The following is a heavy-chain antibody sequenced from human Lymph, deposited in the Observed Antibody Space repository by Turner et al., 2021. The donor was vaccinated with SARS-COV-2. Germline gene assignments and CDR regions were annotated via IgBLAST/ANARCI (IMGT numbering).Heavy chain of an antibody. CDR1: RGSFSGYY. D-gene: IGHD5-18*01. V-gene: IGHV4-34*01. J-gene: IGHJ6*02. CDR2: INHSGST. CDR3: ARGGVETAMVRYYYYGMDV. Sequence: QVQLQQWGAGLLKPSETLSLTCAVSRGSFSGYYWSWIRQPPGKGLEWIGEINHSGSTNYNPSLKSRVTISVDTPKNQSSLKLSSVTAADTAVYYCARGGVETAMVRYYYYGMDVWGQGTTVTVSS.